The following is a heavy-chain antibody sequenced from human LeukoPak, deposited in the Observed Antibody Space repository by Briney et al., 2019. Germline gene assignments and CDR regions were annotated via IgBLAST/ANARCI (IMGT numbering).Heavy chain of an antibody. CDR2: INHSGST. CDR1: GGSFSGYY. V-gene: IGHV4-34*01. J-gene: IGHJ6*02. CDR3: ASLNWLYYGMDV. Sequence: SETLSLTCAVYGGSFSGYYWSWIRQPPGKGLEWIGEINHSGSTNYNPSLKSRVTISVDTSKNQFSLKLSSVTAADTAVYYCASLNWLYYGMDVWGQGTTVTVSS. D-gene: IGHD3-9*01.